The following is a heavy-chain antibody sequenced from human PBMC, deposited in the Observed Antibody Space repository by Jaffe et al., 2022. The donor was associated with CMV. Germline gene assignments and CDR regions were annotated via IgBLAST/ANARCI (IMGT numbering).Heavy chain of an antibody. CDR2: ISSSGSTI. V-gene: IGHV3-48*03. CDR1: GFTFSSYE. Sequence: EVQLVESGGGLVQPGGSLRLSCAASGFTFSSYEMNWVRQAPGKGLEWVSYISSSGSTIYYADSVKGRFTISRDNAKNSLYLQMNSLRAEDTAVYYCARDRKHYDILTGYYVRWAFDIWGQGTMVTVSS. CDR3: ARDRKHYDILTGYYVRWAFDI. J-gene: IGHJ3*02. D-gene: IGHD3-9*01.